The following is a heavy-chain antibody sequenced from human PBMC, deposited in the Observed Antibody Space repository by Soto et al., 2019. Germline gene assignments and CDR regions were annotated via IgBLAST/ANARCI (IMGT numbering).Heavy chain of an antibody. CDR1: GGTFSSYA. Sequence: QVQLVQSGAEVKKPGSSVKVSCKASGGTFSSYAISWVRQAPGQGLEWMGGIIPIFGTANYAQKFQGRVRITADESTSTAYMELSSLRSEDTAVYYCARGGGYGELYYYYGMDVWGQGTTVTVSS. V-gene: IGHV1-69*01. D-gene: IGHD4-17*01. CDR3: ARGGGYGELYYYYGMDV. J-gene: IGHJ6*02. CDR2: IIPIFGTA.